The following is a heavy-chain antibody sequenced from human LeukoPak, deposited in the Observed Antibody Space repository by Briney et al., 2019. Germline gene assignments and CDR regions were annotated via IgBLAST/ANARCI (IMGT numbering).Heavy chain of an antibody. D-gene: IGHD6-19*01. J-gene: IGHJ1*01. CDR3: ARGGWAVAGTKYFQH. CDR2: INHSGST. CDR1: GGSFSDYY. V-gene: IGHV4-34*01. Sequence: PSETLSLTCAVYGGSFSDYYWSWIRQPPGKGLEWIGEINHSGSTNYNPSLKGRVTISVDTSKNQFSLKLSSVTAADTAVYYCARGGWAVAGTKYFQHWGQGTLVTVSS.